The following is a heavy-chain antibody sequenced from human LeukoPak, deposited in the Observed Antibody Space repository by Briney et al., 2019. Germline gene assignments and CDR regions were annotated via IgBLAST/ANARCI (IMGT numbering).Heavy chain of an antibody. D-gene: IGHD3-10*01. CDR2: ISYSGST. V-gene: IGHV4-31*03. CDR3: ARDGSGSNGHFDY. Sequence: PSQTLSLTCTVSRVSPSRGGYYWVWIRPHPGKCLEWIGYISYSGSTHYNPSLKSRVTMSVDTSKNQFSLNLSFVTAADTAVYYCARDGSGSNGHFDYWGQGILATVSS. CDR1: RVSPSRGGYY. J-gene: IGHJ4*02.